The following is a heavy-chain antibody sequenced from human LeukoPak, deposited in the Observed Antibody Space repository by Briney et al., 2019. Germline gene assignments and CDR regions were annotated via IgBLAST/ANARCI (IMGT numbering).Heavy chain of an antibody. CDR2: INAGNGNT. D-gene: IGHD6-19*01. J-gene: IGHJ4*02. CDR3: ARGLIAVAGTLYY. Sequence: ASVKVSCKASGYTFTSYAMHWVRQAPGQRLEWMGRINAGNGNTKYSQKFQGRVTITRDTSASTAYMELSSLRSEDTAVYYCARGLIAVAGTLYYWGQGTLVTVSS. CDR1: GYTFTSYA. V-gene: IGHV1-3*01.